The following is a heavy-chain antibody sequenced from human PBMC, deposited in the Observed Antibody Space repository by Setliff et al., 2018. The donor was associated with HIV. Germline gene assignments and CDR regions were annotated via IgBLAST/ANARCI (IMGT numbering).Heavy chain of an antibody. D-gene: IGHD3-10*01. V-gene: IGHV4-4*07. CDR1: GVSISNYY. J-gene: IGHJ4*02. CDR3: AGHFYYSGSGIWAGLDS. Sequence: SETLSLTCTVSGVSISNYYWSWIRQPAGKGLEWIGRIYTSGNTNYNPSLKSRVTMSVDTSKKQFSLNLTSVTAADTAVYYCAGHFYYSGSGIWAGLDSWGQGTLVTVSS. CDR2: IYTSGNT.